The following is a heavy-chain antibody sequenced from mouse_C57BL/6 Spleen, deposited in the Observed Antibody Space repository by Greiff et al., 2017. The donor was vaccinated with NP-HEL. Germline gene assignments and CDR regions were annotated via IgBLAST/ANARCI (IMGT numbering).Heavy chain of an antibody. CDR3: ARGNDYDGPWFAY. D-gene: IGHD2-4*01. Sequence: VQLQQSVAELVRPGASVKLSCTASGFNIKNTYMHWVKQRPEQGLEWIGRIDPANGNTKYAPKFQGKATITADTSSNTAYRQLSSLTSEDTAIYYCARGNDYDGPWFAYWGQGTLVTVSA. V-gene: IGHV14-3*01. CDR2: IDPANGNT. CDR1: GFNIKNTY. J-gene: IGHJ3*01.